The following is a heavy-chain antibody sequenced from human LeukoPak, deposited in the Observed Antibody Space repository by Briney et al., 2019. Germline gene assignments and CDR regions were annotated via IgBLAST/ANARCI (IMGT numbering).Heavy chain of an antibody. CDR3: GKDDSAASFDY. CDR1: GFTFSSYG. Sequence: PGRSLRLSCAASGFTFSSYGMHWVRQAPGKGLEWVAVISYDGSNKYYADSVKGRFTISRDNSKNTLYLQMNSLRAEDTAVYYCGKDDSAASFDYCGEGNLVTVSS. V-gene: IGHV3-30*18. D-gene: IGHD2-15*01. CDR2: ISYDGSNK. J-gene: IGHJ4*02.